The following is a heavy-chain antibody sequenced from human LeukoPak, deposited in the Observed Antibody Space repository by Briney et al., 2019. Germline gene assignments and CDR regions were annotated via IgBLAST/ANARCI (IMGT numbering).Heavy chain of an antibody. Sequence: SETLSLTCAVYGGSFSGYYWSWIRQPPGKGLEWIGSIYYSGSTYYNPSLKSRVTISVDTSKNQFSLKLSSVTAADTAVYYCARDSSGWGAGYFQHWGQGTLVTVSS. J-gene: IGHJ1*01. CDR3: ARDSSGWGAGYFQH. CDR1: GGSFSGYY. D-gene: IGHD6-19*01. V-gene: IGHV4-34*01. CDR2: IYYSGST.